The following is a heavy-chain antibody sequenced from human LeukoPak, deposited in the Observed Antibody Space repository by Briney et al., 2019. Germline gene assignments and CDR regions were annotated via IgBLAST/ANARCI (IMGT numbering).Heavy chain of an antibody. V-gene: IGHV3-11*04. CDR3: ARYRDGYTYFDY. J-gene: IGHJ4*02. CDR2: ISSSGSTI. D-gene: IGHD5-24*01. Sequence: GGSLRLSCAASGFTFSDYYMSWLRQAQGKGLEGGSYISSSGSTISYADSVKRRFTLSRDNAMNSLYLQMNSLRVEHTAVYYCARYRDGYTYFDYRGQGTLVTVSS. CDR1: GFTFSDYY.